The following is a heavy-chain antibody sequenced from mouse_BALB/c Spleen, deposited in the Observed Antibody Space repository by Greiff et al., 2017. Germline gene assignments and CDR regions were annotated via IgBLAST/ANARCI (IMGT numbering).Heavy chain of an antibody. CDR1: GFSLTGYG. V-gene: IGHV2-6-7*01. D-gene: IGHD1-1*01. CDR3: ARDPLYYYGSSYDAMDY. Sequence: QVQLVESGPGLVAPSQSLSITCTVSGFSLTGYGVNWVRQPPGKGLEWLGMIWGDGSTDYNSALKSRLSISKDNSKSQVFLKMNSLQTDDTARYYCARDPLYYYGSSYDAMDYWGQGTSVTVSS. CDR2: IWGDGST. J-gene: IGHJ4*01.